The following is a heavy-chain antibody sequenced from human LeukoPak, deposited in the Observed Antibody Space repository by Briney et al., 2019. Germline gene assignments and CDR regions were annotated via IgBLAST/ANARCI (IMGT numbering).Heavy chain of an antibody. Sequence: ASVKVSCKASGYTITSYGISWVRQAPGQGLEWKGWISAYNGNTNYAQKLQGRVTMTTDTSTSTAYMELRSLRSDDTAVYYCARDTTKYCSGGSCYGSDPWGQGTLVTVSS. V-gene: IGHV1-18*01. CDR3: ARDTTKYCSGGSCYGSDP. CDR1: GYTITSYG. CDR2: ISAYNGNT. J-gene: IGHJ5*02. D-gene: IGHD2-15*01.